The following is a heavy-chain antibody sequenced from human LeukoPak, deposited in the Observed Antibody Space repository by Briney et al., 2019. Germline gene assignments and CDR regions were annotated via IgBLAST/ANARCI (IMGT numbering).Heavy chain of an antibody. CDR1: GVTFSSYS. D-gene: IGHD3-22*01. V-gene: IGHV3-21*01. J-gene: IGHJ4*02. Sequence: GGSLRLSCAASGVTFSSYSRNWVREAPGEGREWGSSISSSSSYIYYADSVKGRFTNSRNNTKHSLYLQMNGLTTEDTAVYYCARTRSSGYLTFDHWGQGTLVTVSS. CDR3: ARTRSSGYLTFDH. CDR2: ISSSSSYI.